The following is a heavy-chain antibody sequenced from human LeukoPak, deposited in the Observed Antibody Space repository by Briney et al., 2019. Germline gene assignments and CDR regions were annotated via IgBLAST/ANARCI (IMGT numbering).Heavy chain of an antibody. J-gene: IGHJ4*02. Sequence: ASVKVSCKASGYTFTSYGISWVRQAPGQGLEWMGWISAYNGNTNYAQKFQGRVTITTDESTSTAYMELSSLRSEDTAVYYCARAYYESGAYRHAVYFDYWGQGTLVTVSS. CDR2: ISAYNGNT. CDR3: ARAYYESGAYRHAVYFDY. D-gene: IGHD3-22*01. V-gene: IGHV1-18*01. CDR1: GYTFTSYG.